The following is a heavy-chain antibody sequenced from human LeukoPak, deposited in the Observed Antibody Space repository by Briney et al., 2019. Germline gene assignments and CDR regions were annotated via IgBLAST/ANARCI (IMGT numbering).Heavy chain of an antibody. D-gene: IGHD2-15*01. V-gene: IGHV4-59*01. CDR1: GDSISSYY. CDR2: IYYSGST. Sequence: SETLSLTCTVSGDSISSYYWNWIRQPPGKGLEWIGYIYYSGSTNYNPSLKSRVTISVDTSRNQFSLKLSSVTAADTAVYYCARDRDVVVVAANLPNYWYFDLWGRGTLVTVSS. CDR3: ARDRDVVVVAANLPNYWYFDL. J-gene: IGHJ2*01.